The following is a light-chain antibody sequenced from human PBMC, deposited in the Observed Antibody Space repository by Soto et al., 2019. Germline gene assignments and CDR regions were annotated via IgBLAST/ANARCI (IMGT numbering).Light chain of an antibody. Sequence: QSALTQPASVSGSPAQSTTISCSGTSSDIGAYDHVAWYQQFTSKSPKLMIYSVSNRPSGVSNRFSGSKSGNTASLTISGLQAEDEADYYCISYTGSRSYVFGSGTKLTVL. CDR3: ISYTGSRSYV. CDR2: SVS. V-gene: IGLV2-14*01. CDR1: SSDIGAYDH. J-gene: IGLJ1*01.